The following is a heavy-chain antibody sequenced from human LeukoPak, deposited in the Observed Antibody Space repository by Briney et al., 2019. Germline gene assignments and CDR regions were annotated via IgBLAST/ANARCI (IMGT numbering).Heavy chain of an antibody. CDR1: GFTFSNYG. D-gene: IGHD3-9*01. CDR3: VRDGFSEYTHDNDGFDI. V-gene: IGHV3-21*01. J-gene: IGHJ3*02. Sequence: PGGSLRLSCAASGFTFSNYGMNWVRQAPGKGLEWVSSFGGIATNNIHYAESLKGRFTISRDNAKSSLFLQMNSLRAEDTAVYYCVRDGFSEYTHDNDGFDIWGQGTMVTVSS. CDR2: FGGIATNNI.